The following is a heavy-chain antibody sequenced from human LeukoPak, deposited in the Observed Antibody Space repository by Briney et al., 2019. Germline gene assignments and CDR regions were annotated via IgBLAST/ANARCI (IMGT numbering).Heavy chain of an antibody. CDR1: GFTFSSYW. CDR2: INTDGSST. J-gene: IGHJ4*02. D-gene: IGHD3-22*01. Sequence: PGGSLRLSCAASGFTFSSYWMHWVRQAPGKGLVWVSRINTDGSSTSYADSVKGRFTISRDNAKNTLYLQMNSLRAEDTAVYYCARDRQNYYDSSGYQSGFDYWGQGTLVTVSS. CDR3: ARDRQNYYDSSGYQSGFDY. V-gene: IGHV3-74*01.